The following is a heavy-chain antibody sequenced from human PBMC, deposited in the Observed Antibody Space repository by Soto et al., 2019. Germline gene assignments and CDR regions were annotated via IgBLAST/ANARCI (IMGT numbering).Heavy chain of an antibody. J-gene: IGHJ3*02. CDR3: TIGSWSGEVFDI. D-gene: IGHD2-21*01. V-gene: IGHV1-69*02. Sequence: VQLVQSGAEVKKPGSSVKVSCKDSGGTFSTYSMFWVRQAPGQGLEWMGRIIPMLGVRNYAQRFQDRVTIIADKSTATFHMELSSLRSEDTALYYCTIGSWSGEVFDIWGQGTMVTVSS. CDR2: IIPMLGVR. CDR1: GGTFSTYS.